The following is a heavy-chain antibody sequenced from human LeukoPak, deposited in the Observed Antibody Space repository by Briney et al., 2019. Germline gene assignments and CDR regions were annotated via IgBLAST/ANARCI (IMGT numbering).Heavy chain of an antibody. J-gene: IGHJ3*02. V-gene: IGHV3-21*01. D-gene: IGHD3-22*01. CDR3: AREAYYCDSSGQRGDNAFDI. CDR1: GFTFGDYA. CDR2: ISSSSSYI. Sequence: GGSLRLSCTASGFTFGDYAISWVRQAPGKGLEWVSSISSSSSYIYYADSVKGRFTISRDNAKNSLYLQMNSLRAEDTAVYYCAREAYYCDSSGQRGDNAFDIWGQGTMVTVSS.